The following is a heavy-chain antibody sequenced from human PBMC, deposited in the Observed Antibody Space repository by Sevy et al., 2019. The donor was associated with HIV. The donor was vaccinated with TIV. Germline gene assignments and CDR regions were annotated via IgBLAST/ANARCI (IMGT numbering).Heavy chain of an antibody. V-gene: IGHV3-33*01. J-gene: IGHJ4*02. CDR2: IWNHGSNK. Sequence: GGSLRLSCAASGFTFSNYGMHWVRQAPGKGLEWVAVIWNHGSNKYYADSVKGRFTISRDNSKNTLYLQMNSLRVEDTAVYFCARGGDFNDRSAKRDFDYWAQGTLVTVSS. D-gene: IGHD3-22*01. CDR3: ARGGDFNDRSAKRDFDY. CDR1: GFTFSNYG.